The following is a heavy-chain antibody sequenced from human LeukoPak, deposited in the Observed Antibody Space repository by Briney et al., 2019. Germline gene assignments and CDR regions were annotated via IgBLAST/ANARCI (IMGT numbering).Heavy chain of an antibody. Sequence: ASVKVSCKASGYTFTGYYMHWVRQAPGQGLEWMGWINPNSGGTNYAQKFQGRVTMTRDTSISTAYMELSRLRSDDTAVYYCARGSYDILTGCHYYYYMDVWGKGTTVTISS. CDR2: INPNSGGT. CDR1: GYTFTGYY. D-gene: IGHD3-9*01. CDR3: ARGSYDILTGCHYYYYMDV. V-gene: IGHV1-2*02. J-gene: IGHJ6*03.